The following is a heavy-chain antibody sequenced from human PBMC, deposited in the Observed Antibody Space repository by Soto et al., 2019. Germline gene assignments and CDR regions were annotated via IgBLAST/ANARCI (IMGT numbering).Heavy chain of an antibody. CDR1: GGSSISSGDY. Sequence: SETLSLTCTVAGGSSISSGDYWGWIRQPPGKGLEWIGSIYYSGSTYYNPSLKSRVTISVDTSKNQFSLKLSSVTAADTAVYYCAREGSTSWPDAFDIWGQGTMVTVSS. V-gene: IGHV4-39*02. D-gene: IGHD2-2*01. J-gene: IGHJ3*02. CDR2: IYYSGST. CDR3: AREGSTSWPDAFDI.